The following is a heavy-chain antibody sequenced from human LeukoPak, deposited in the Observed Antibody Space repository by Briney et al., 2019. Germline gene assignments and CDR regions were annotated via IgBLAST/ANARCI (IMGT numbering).Heavy chain of an antibody. CDR2: ISSSSSYI. CDR3: ARPRRDSSGYDFDY. J-gene: IGHJ4*02. CDR1: GFTFSSYS. Sequence: GGSLRLSCAASGFTFSSYSMNWVRQAPGKGLEWVSSISSSSSYIYYADSVKGRFTISRDNAKNSLYLQMNSLRAEDTAVYYCARPRRDSSGYDFDYWGQGTLVTVSS. V-gene: IGHV3-21*01. D-gene: IGHD3-22*01.